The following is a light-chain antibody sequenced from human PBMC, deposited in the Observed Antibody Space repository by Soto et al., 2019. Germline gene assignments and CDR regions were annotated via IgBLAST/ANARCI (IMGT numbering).Light chain of an antibody. CDR3: GTWDTSLSNWV. CDR2: DNY. CDR1: SSNIGDNY. Sequence: QSVLTQPPSMSVAPGQRVTISCSGTSSNIGDNYVSWYRQLPGTAPELLIYDNYKRPSGIPDRFSGSKSGTSATLGITGLQTGDEADYYCGTWDTSLSNWVFGGGTKLTVL. V-gene: IGLV1-51*01. J-gene: IGLJ3*02.